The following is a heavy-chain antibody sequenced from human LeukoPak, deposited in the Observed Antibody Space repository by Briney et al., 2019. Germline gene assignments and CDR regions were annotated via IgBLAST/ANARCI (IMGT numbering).Heavy chain of an antibody. D-gene: IGHD6-6*01. V-gene: IGHV1-69*05. CDR3: ARGRFGSSYYFDY. Sequence: SVKVSCKASGGSFSSFAVSWVRQAPGQGLEWMGGFLPIFGTPNYAQKFQGRVTISTDESTSTACMDLSSLRSEDTAVYYCARGRFGSSYYFDYWGQGTLVTVSS. CDR1: GGSFSSFA. CDR2: FLPIFGTP. J-gene: IGHJ4*02.